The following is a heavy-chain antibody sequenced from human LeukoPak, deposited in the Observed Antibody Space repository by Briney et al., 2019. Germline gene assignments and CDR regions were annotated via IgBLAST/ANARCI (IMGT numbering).Heavy chain of an antibody. D-gene: IGHD3-22*01. CDR2: IRGNADTT. V-gene: IGHV3-23*01. Sequence: PGGSLRLSCAASGFTFSSFGMNWVRQAPGEGLEWVSAIRGNADTTYYADSVKGRFTIFRDNNKNMLYLQMNSLRVEDTAVYYCAKGHGDASGYYYFDSWGQGTLVTVSS. J-gene: IGHJ4*02. CDR1: GFTFSSFG. CDR3: AKGHGDASGYYYFDS.